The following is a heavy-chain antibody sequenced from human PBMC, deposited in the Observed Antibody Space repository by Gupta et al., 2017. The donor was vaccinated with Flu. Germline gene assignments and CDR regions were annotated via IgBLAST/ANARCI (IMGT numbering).Heavy chain of an antibody. D-gene: IGHD3-10*01. CDR2: IIPIFGTA. J-gene: IGHJ4*02. Sequence: QVQLVQSGAEVTKPGSSVKVSCKASGGTFSSYAISWVRQAPGQGREWMGGIIPIFGTANYAQKFQGRVTITADKSTSTDYMELSSLRSEDTAVYYCARGITMVSYFDYWGQGTLVTVSS. CDR3: ARGITMVSYFDY. V-gene: IGHV1-69*06. CDR1: GGTFSSYA.